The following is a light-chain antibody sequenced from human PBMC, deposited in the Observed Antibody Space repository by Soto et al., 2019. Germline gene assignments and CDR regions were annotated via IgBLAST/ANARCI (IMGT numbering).Light chain of an antibody. CDR3: QQYNSYSR. CDR1: QRISTW. J-gene: IGKJ1*01. Sequence: DIQMTQSPSTLSASVGDRVTITCRASQRISTWLAWYQQKPGKAPKLLIYKASTLESGAPSRFSGSGSGTYFTLTISSLQPDHFATYYCQQYNSYSRFGQGTKVEIK. V-gene: IGKV1-5*03. CDR2: KAS.